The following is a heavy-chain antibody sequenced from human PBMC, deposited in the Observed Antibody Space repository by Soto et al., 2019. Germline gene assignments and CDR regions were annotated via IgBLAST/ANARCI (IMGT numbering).Heavy chain of an antibody. D-gene: IGHD2-15*01. CDR1: GYRFIDFF. J-gene: IGHJ4*02. CDR3: ARDNSGANFGY. V-gene: IGHV1-2*02. Sequence: ASVKVSCKASGYRFIDFFLHWVRQAPGQGLEWMGWINPKNGDTNYAQKFQDRVTMTRDTSISVDYMDLSGLNSSDTAVYYCARDNSGANFGYWGQGALVTVSS. CDR2: INPKNGDT.